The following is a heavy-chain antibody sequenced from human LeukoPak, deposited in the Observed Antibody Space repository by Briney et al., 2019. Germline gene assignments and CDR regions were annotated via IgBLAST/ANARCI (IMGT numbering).Heavy chain of an antibody. Sequence: GGSLRLSCAASGFTVSTNYMSWVRQAPGKGLEWVSVIYSGGSTYYADSVKDRFTISRDNSKNTLYLQMNSLRAEDTAVYYCARGHYGDSYFDYWGQGTLVTVSS. J-gene: IGHJ4*02. CDR1: GFTVSTNY. CDR3: ARGHYGDSYFDY. D-gene: IGHD4-17*01. V-gene: IGHV3-66*01. CDR2: IYSGGST.